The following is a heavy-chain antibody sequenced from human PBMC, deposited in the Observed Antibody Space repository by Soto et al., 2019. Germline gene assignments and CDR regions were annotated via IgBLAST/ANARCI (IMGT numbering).Heavy chain of an antibody. CDR2: INPSVGST. J-gene: IGHJ4*02. V-gene: IGHV1-46*01. D-gene: IGHD3-22*01. CDR1: GYFFASYS. Sequence: QVQLVQSGAEVKKPGASVKVSCKASGYFFASYSMHWLRQAPGQGLEWMGMINPSVGSTSYVEKFQGRVTMIRDTSTSTVYMELSSLRSEDTAVYYCARESAGRDEFESSGDFDYWGQGTLVTVSS. CDR3: ARESAGRDEFESSGDFDY.